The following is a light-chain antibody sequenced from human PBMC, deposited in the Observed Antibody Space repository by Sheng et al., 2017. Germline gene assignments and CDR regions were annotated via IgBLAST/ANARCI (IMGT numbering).Light chain of an antibody. CDR2: AAS. J-gene: IGKJ1*01. CDR3: QQYNSPWT. V-gene: IGKV1-27*01. CDR1: QGISNY. Sequence: DIQMTQSPSSLSASVGDRVTITCRASQGISNYLAWYQQKPGKVPKLLIYAASTLQSGVPSRFSGSGSGTEFTLTISSLQPDDFATYYCQQYNSPWTFGQGTKVEIK.